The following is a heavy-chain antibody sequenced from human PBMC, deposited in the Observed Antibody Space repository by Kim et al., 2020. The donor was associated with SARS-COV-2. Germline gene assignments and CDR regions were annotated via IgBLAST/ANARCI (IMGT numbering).Heavy chain of an antibody. CDR3: VRHDGDYADY. V-gene: IGHV5-51*01. J-gene: IGHJ4*02. CDR2: DT. D-gene: IGHD4-17*01. Sequence: DTKYSPSFQGQVTISADKSISTAYLQWSSLKASDTAMYYCVRHDGDYADYWGQGTLVTVSS.